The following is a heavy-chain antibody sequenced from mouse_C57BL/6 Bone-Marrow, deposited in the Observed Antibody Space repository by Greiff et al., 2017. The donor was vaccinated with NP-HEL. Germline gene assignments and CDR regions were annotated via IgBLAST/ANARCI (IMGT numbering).Heavy chain of an antibody. V-gene: IGHV1-15*01. CDR3: TRTAQAPNAY. Sequence: VQLQQSGAELVRPGASVTLSCKASGYTFTDYEMHWVKQTPVHGLEWIGAIDPETGGTAYNQKFKGKAILTADTSSSTAYMELRSLTSEDSAVYYCTRTAQAPNAYWGQGTLVTVSA. CDR1: GYTFTDYE. D-gene: IGHD3-2*02. CDR2: IDPETGGT. J-gene: IGHJ3*01.